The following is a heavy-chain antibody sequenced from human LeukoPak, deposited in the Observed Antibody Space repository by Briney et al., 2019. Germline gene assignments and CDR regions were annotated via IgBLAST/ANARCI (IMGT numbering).Heavy chain of an antibody. V-gene: IGHV3-23*01. CDR2: ISGSGGST. D-gene: IGHD3-22*01. J-gene: IGHJ4*02. Sequence: GGSLRLSCAASGFTFSSYAMSWVRQAPGKGLEWVSAISGSGGSTYYADSVKGRFTISRDNSKNTLYLQMNSLRAEDTAVYYCAKGYDSSGYPYYLDYWGQGTLVTVSS. CDR3: AKGYDSSGYPYYLDY. CDR1: GFTFSSYA.